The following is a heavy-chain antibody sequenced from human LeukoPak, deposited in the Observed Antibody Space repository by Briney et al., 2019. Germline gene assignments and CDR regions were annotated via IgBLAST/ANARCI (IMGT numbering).Heavy chain of an antibody. J-gene: IGHJ5*02. CDR2: ISYDGSNK. D-gene: IGHD3-3*02. V-gene: IGHV3-30*18. CDR3: AKAGGISVSRGFDP. Sequence: GRSLRLSCAASGFTFNSYGMHWVRQAPGKGLEWVAIISYDGSNKYYADSVKGRFTISRDNSKNTLYLQMNSLRAGDTAVYYCAKAGGISVSRGFDPWGQGTLVTVSS. CDR1: GFTFNSYG.